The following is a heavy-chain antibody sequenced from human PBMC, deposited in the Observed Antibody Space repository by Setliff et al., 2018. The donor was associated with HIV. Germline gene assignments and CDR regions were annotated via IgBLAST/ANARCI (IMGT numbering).Heavy chain of an antibody. J-gene: IGHJ4*02. Sequence: GASVKVSCKASDYTFTSYGISWVRQAPGQGLEWMGWISVYNGNTNYAQNLQGRVIMTTDSSTSTAYMELRSLRSDDTAVYFCASSGRVYSAAGLGDYWGQGTLVTVAS. CDR2: ISVYNGNT. V-gene: IGHV1-18*01. D-gene: IGHD6-13*01. CDR3: ASSGRVYSAAGLGDY. CDR1: DYTFTSYG.